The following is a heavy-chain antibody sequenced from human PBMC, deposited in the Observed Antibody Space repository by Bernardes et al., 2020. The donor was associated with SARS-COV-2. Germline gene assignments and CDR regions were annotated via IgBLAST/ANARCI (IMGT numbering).Heavy chain of an antibody. Sequence: GGSLRLSCAASGFTFDDYAMHWVRQAPGKGLEWVSGISWNSGSIGYADSVKGRFTISRDNAKNSLYLQMNSLRAEDTAVYYCAKGEWDSTLFFDYWGQGTLVTVSS. CDR2: ISWNSGSI. CDR3: AKGEWDSTLFFDY. J-gene: IGHJ4*02. D-gene: IGHD1-26*01. V-gene: IGHV3-9*01. CDR1: GFTFDDYA.